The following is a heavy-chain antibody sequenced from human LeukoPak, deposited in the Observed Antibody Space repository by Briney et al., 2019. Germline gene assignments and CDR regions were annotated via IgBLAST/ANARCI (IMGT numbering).Heavy chain of an antibody. D-gene: IGHD2-2*01. J-gene: IGHJ4*02. CDR3: AKGTRGYCSSTSCARFDY. CDR2: ISGSGGST. V-gene: IGHV3-23*01. CDR1: GFTFSSYA. Sequence: GGSLRLSCAASGFTFSSYAMSWVRQAPGKGLEWVSAISGSGGSTYYVDSVKGRFTISRDNSKNTLYLQMNSLRAEDTAVYYCAKGTRGYCSSTSCARFDYWGQGTLVTVSS.